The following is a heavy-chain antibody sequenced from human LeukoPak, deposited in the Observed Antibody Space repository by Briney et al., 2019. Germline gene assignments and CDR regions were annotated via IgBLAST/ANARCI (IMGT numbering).Heavy chain of an antibody. CDR3: ARVKGRVFGVITTKERYFDY. Sequence: EASVKVSCKASGYTFTGSYMHWVRQAPGQGLEWMGWINPNSGVSNYAQKFRGRVTMTRDTSISTAYMELSRLTSDDTAVYYCARVKGRVFGVITTKERYFDYWGQGTLVTVSS. D-gene: IGHD3-3*01. CDR2: INPNSGVS. CDR1: GYTFTGSY. J-gene: IGHJ4*02. V-gene: IGHV1-2*02.